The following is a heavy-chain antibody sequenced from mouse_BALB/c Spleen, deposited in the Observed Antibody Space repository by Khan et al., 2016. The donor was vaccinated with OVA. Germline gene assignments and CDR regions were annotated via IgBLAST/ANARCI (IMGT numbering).Heavy chain of an antibody. J-gene: IGHJ4*01. CDR2: INPRTSYT. D-gene: IGHD2-14*01. V-gene: IGHV1-4*01. Sequence: QVQLKQSGAELARPGASVTMSCQASGYTFTSNTMHWVKQRPGQGLEWIGYINPRTSYTNYTQKFKDKATLTADKSSSTAYMQLSSLTSEDSAVYYCARRTTDYAMDYWGQGTSVTVSS. CDR3: ARRTTDYAMDY. CDR1: GYTFTSNT.